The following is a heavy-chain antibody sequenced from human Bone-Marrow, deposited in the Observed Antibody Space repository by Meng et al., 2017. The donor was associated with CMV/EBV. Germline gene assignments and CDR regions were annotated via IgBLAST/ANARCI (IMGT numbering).Heavy chain of an antibody. Sequence: GGSLRLSCAASGFTFDDYGMSWVRQAPGKGLEWVSGINWNGGSTGYADSVKGRFTISRDNAKNSLYLQMNSLRAEDTALYYCARSRSTVTTFFPFDPWGQGTLVTVSS. D-gene: IGHD4-11*01. CDR2: INWNGGST. CDR1: GFTFDDYG. V-gene: IGHV3-20*04. CDR3: ARSRSTVTTFFPFDP. J-gene: IGHJ5*02.